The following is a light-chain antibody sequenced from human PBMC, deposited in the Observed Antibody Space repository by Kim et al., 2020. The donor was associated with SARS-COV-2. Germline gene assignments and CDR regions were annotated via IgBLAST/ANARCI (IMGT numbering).Light chain of an antibody. V-gene: IGKV1-9*01. CDR1: QGIRNY. CDR2: GAS. J-gene: IGKJ4*01. CDR3: QQLNTYPLT. Sequence: DIQLTQSPSFLSASLGDTVTITCRASQGIRNYLAWYQQKIGKAPKLLIHGASTLHSGVPSKFSGSGSGTEFTLTINGLQPEDFATYYCQQLNTYPLTFGEGTKLEI.